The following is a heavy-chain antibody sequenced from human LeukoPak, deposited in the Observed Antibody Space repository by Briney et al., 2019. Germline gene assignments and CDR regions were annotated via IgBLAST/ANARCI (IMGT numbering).Heavy chain of an antibody. CDR2: INQDGSEK. Sequence: GGSLRLSCAASGATFDSHYMTWVRQTPEKGLEWVANINQDGSEKNYVDSVKGRFTISRDNAKKSLYLQMNSLRAEDAAVYYCASAAGWESAYWGQGTLVTVSS. CDR3: ASAAGWESAY. D-gene: IGHD1-26*01. CDR1: GATFDSHY. J-gene: IGHJ4*02. V-gene: IGHV3-7*01.